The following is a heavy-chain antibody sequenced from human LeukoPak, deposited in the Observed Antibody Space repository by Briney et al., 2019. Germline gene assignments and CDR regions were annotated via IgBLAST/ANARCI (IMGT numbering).Heavy chain of an antibody. CDR2: INHNGNVN. D-gene: IGHD3-16*01. CDR1: GFTFSSYA. V-gene: IGHV3-7*03. Sequence: TGGSLRLSCAASGFTFSSYAMSWARQAPGKGLEWVASINHNGNVNYYVDSVKGRFTISRDNAKNSLYLQMSNLRAEDTAVYFCARGGGLDVWGQGATVTVSS. CDR3: ARGGGLDV. J-gene: IGHJ6*02.